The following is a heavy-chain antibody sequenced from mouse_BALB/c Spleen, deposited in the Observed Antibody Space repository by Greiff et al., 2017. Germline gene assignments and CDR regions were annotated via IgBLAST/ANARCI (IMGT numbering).Heavy chain of an antibody. V-gene: IGHV1-87*01. Sequence: QVQLQQSGAELARPGASVKLSCKASGYTFTSYWMQWVKQRPGQGLEWIGAIYPGDGDTRYTQKFKGKATLTADKSSSTAYMQLSSLASEDSAVYYCARNYYAMDYWGQGTSVTVSS. CDR1: GYTFTSYW. J-gene: IGHJ4*01. CDR2: IYPGDGDT. CDR3: ARNYYAMDY.